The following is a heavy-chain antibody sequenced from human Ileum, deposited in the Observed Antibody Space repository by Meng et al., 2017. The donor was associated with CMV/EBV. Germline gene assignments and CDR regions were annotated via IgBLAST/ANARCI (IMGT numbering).Heavy chain of an antibody. Sequence: GGSLRLSCAASGFTFSSYGMHWVRQAPGKGLEWVAFIRYDGSNKYYADSVKGRFTISRDNSKNTLYLQMNSLRAEDTAVYYCAKDQSWDSSGWYGDFDYWGQGTLVTGAS. CDR1: GFTFSSYG. J-gene: IGHJ4*02. D-gene: IGHD6-19*01. CDR3: AKDQSWDSSGWYGDFDY. CDR2: IRYDGSNK. V-gene: IGHV3-30*02.